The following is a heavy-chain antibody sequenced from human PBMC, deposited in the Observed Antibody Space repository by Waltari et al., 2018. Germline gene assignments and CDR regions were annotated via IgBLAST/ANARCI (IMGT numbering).Heavy chain of an antibody. Sequence: QVQLQESGQGLVKPSGTLSLTCAVSGDSISGNDWWSCVRQSPEKGLEWIVQVHHSGKTHYNPSLQSRVTISVDKPKNQFSLNLNSVTAADTAVYYCAGDRAIGLFFDYWGRGTLVTVSS. D-gene: IGHD2-2*01. CDR1: GDSISGNDW. CDR3: AGDRAIGLFFDY. J-gene: IGHJ4*02. V-gene: IGHV4-4*02. CDR2: VHHSGKT.